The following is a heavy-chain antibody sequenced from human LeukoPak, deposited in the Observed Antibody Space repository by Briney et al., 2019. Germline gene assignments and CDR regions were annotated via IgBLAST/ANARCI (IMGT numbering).Heavy chain of an antibody. D-gene: IGHD6-19*01. V-gene: IGHV3-30*04. Sequence: PGGSLRFPGAGSGFIFTTYAMHWVRQAPGKGLEWVAVISYDGSNQYYADSVKGRFTISRDNSKDTLYLQMNSLRAEDTAAYYCARVPSTGWTGDYWGQGTLVTVSS. CDR1: GFIFTTYA. CDR3: ARVPSTGWTGDY. CDR2: ISYDGSNQ. J-gene: IGHJ4*02.